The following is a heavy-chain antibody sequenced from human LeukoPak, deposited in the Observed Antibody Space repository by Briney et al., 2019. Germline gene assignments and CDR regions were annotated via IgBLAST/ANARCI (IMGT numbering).Heavy chain of an antibody. J-gene: IGHJ3*02. Sequence: SVTVSCKASGGTFSSYAISWVRPAPGQGLEWMGGIIPIFGTANYAQKFQGRVTITADESTSTAYMELSSLRSEDTAVYYCAREGYDNAFDIWGQGTMVTVSS. CDR2: IIPIFGTA. D-gene: IGHD3-3*01. CDR3: AREGYDNAFDI. CDR1: GGTFSSYA. V-gene: IGHV1-69*01.